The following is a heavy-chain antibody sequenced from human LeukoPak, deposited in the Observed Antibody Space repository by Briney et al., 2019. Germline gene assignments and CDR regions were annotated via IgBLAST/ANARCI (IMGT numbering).Heavy chain of an antibody. D-gene: IGHD4-17*01. CDR1: GFTFSSYG. CDR3: AKDASPTVTTAYWYFDL. V-gene: IGHV3-30*18. CDR2: ISYDGTNK. Sequence: GGSLRLSCAASGFTFSSYGMHWVRQAPGKGLEWVAVISYDGTNKYYADSVKGRFTISRDNSKNTLYLQMNSLRAEDTAVYYCAKDASPTVTTAYWYFDLWGRGTQVTVSS. J-gene: IGHJ2*01.